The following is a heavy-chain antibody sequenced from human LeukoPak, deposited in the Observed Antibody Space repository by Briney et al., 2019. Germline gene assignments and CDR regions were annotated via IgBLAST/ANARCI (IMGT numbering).Heavy chain of an antibody. V-gene: IGHV1-24*01. CDR3: ATGDYGDYDPAFDY. J-gene: IGHJ4*02. CDR1: GYTLTELS. Sequence: ASVKVSCKVSGYTLTELSMHWVRQAPGKGLEWMGGFDPEDGETIYAQKFQGRVTMTEDTSTDTAYMELSSLRSEDTAVYYCATGDYGDYDPAFDYWGQGTLVTVSS. CDR2: FDPEDGET. D-gene: IGHD4-17*01.